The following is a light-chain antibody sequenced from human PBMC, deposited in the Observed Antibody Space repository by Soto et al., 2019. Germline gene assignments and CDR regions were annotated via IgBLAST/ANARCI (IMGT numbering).Light chain of an antibody. CDR1: QDVSNY. CDR3: QQYDNLPFT. J-gene: IGKJ4*01. CDR2: GAS. V-gene: IGKV1-33*01. Sequence: DIQMTQSPSPLSASVGDRVTITCQASQDVSNYLSWYQQKPGKAPKLLIYGASNLETGVPLRFSGSASGTHFSFTISSLQPEDIATYYCQQYDNLPFTFGGGSNVEIK.